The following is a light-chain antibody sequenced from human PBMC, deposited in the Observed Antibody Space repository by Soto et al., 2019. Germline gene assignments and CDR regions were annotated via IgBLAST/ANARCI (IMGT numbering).Light chain of an antibody. J-gene: IGKJ2*01. Sequence: EIVLTQSPGTLSLSPGETATLSCRASRSISNSFLAWYQHKPGRAPRLLLYGAFNRATGVPDRFGGSGSGTDFTLTISRLEPEDSAVFYCLQYHSSPYTFGQGTKLEI. CDR3: LQYHSSPYT. CDR1: RSISNSF. CDR2: GAF. V-gene: IGKV3-20*01.